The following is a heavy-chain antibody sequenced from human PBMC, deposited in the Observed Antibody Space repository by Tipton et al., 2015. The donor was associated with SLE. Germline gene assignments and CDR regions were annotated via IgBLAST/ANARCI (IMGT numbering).Heavy chain of an antibody. V-gene: IGHV4-39*07. J-gene: IGHJ4*02. CDR2: IYYSGST. CDR1: GGSISSSSYY. CDR3: ATGGREYYFDY. D-gene: IGHD3-10*01. Sequence: LRLSCTVSGGSISSSSYYWGWIRQPPGKGLEWIGSIYYSGSTYYNPSLKSRVTISVDTSKNQFSPKLSSVTAADTAVYYCATGGREYYFDYWGQGTLVTVSS.